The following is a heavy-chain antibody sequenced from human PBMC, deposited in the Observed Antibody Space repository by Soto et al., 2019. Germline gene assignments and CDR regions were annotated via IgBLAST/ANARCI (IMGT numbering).Heavy chain of an antibody. D-gene: IGHD6-13*01. CDR3: ARAYSTKYGMDV. CDR1: GYTFTSYY. CDR2: INPSGGST. J-gene: IGHJ6*02. V-gene: IGHV1-46*01. Sequence: KVSCKAPGYTFTSYYMHWVRQAPGQGLEWMGIINPSGGSTSYAQKFQGRVTMTRDTSTSTVYMELSSLRSEDTAVYYCARAYSTKYGMDVWGQGTTVTVSS.